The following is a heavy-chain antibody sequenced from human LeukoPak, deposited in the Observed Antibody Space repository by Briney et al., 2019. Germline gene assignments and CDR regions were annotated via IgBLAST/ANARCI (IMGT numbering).Heavy chain of an antibody. CDR1: GFTFSTYD. J-gene: IGHJ3*01. CDR3: AKCRTTCQANGFDV. CDR2: VTNSGGST. V-gene: IGHV3-23*01. D-gene: IGHD1-14*01. Sequence: GGSLRLSCTVSGFTFSTYDMSWVRLTPGKGLEWVSTVTNSGGSTYYADSVKGRFTISRDNSKNTLYLQMDSLRAEDTAIYYCAKCRTTCQANGFDVWGQGTMVTVSS.